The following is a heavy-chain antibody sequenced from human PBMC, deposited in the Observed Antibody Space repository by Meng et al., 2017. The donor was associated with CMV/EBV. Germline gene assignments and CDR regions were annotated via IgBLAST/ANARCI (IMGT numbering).Heavy chain of an antibody. V-gene: IGHV3-30*02. D-gene: IGHD4-17*01. CDR1: GFTFSSYG. CDR2: IRYDGSNK. CDR3: QLRGY. J-gene: IGHJ4*02. Sequence: GESLKISCAASGFTFSSYGMHWVRQAPGKGLEWVAFIRYDGSNKYYADSVKGRFTISRDNSKNTPYLQMNSLRPEDAAVYSCQLRGYWGQGTRVTVSS.